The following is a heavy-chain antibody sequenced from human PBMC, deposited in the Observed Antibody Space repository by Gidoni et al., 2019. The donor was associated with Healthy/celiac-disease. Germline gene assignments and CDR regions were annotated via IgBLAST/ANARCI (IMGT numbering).Heavy chain of an antibody. D-gene: IGHD5-18*01. J-gene: IGHJ6*02. CDR1: RCPFRSYG. CDR2: IWYDGSNK. V-gene: IGHV3-33*08. CDR3: AREGYRDYYYYGMDV. Sequence: QLVESGGGVLQPGRPLRRPCPASRCPFRSYGMHWVRKAPGKGSEWVAVIWYDGSNKYYADSVKGRFTISRDNSKNTLYLQMNSLRAEDTAVYYCAREGYRDYYYYGMDVWGQGTTVTVSS.